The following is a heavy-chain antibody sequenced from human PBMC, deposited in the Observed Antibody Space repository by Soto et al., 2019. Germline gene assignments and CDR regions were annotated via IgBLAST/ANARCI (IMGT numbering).Heavy chain of an antibody. CDR3: ASLMVPAAKTNYYYYYMDV. J-gene: IGHJ6*03. V-gene: IGHV4-39*01. Sequence: PSETLSLTCNVSGGPINSPSYYWTWIRQSPGKGLEWIGSIYYSGSTYYNPSLKSRVTISVDTSKNQFSLKLSSVTAADTAVYYCASLMVPAAKTNYYYYYMDVWGKGTTVTVSS. D-gene: IGHD2-2*01. CDR2: IYYSGST. CDR1: GGPINSPSYY.